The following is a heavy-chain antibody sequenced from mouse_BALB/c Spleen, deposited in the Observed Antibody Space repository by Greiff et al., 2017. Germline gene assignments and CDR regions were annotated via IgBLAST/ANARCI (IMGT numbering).Heavy chain of an antibody. V-gene: IGHV3-1*02. CDR2: IHYSGST. CDR3: AFPDYYGSSSAWFAY. D-gene: IGHD1-1*01. Sequence: EVKLQESGPDLVKPSQSLSLTCTVTGYSITSGYSWHWIRQFPGNKLEWMGYIHYSGSTNYNPSLKSRISITRDTSKNQFFLQLNSVTTEDTATSYCAFPDYYGSSSAWFAYWGQGTLVTVSA. CDR1: GYSITSGYS. J-gene: IGHJ3*01.